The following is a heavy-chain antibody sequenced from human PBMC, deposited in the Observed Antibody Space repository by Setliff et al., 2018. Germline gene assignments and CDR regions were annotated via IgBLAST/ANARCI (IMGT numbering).Heavy chain of an antibody. CDR1: GGSISSGGFY. Sequence: SETLSLTCSVSGGSISSGGFYWSWIRRSAGRGLEWIGHFHTGGATDYNLSLKSRVTISLDSSKNQFSLRLSSVTAADAAVYFCARESATIGEFPLYYFDKWGQGIPVTV. D-gene: IGHD3-10*01. V-gene: IGHV4-61*09. CDR3: ARESATIGEFPLYYFDK. J-gene: IGHJ4*02. CDR2: FHTGGAT.